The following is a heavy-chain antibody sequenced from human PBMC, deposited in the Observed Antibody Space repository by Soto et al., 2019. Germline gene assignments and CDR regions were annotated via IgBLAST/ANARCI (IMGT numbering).Heavy chain of an antibody. CDR1: GFTFSDFD. CDR3: ARRTGTAPRFDY. J-gene: IGHJ4*02. V-gene: IGHV3-30-3*01. Sequence: QVQLVESGGGVVQPGRSLRLSCSASGFTFSDFDLYWVRQAPGKGLDWVSFISYDGSNQYYAGSVKGRFTVSRNNSKNTLFLLMNSLSPEDAAVYFCARRTGTAPRFDYWGQGTLVTVSS. D-gene: IGHD1-7*01. CDR2: ISYDGSNQ.